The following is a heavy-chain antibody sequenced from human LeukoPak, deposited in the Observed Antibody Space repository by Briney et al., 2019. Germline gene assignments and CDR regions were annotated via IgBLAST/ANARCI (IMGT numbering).Heavy chain of an antibody. V-gene: IGHV3-23*01. Sequence: GGSLRLFCAASGFTFSSYAMSWVRQAPGKGLEWVSAISGSGGSTYYADSVKGRFTISRDNSKNTLYLQMNSLRAEDTAVYYCAKVRGVAGFFDYWGQGTLVTVSS. D-gene: IGHD6-19*01. CDR3: AKVRGVAGFFDY. J-gene: IGHJ4*02. CDR2: ISGSGGST. CDR1: GFTFSSYA.